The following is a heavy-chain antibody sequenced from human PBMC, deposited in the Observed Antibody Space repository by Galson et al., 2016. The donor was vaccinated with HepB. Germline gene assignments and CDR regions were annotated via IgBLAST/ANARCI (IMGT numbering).Heavy chain of an antibody. D-gene: IGHD3-16*02. Sequence: SLRLSCAASGFTFSSYAMSWVRQAPGKGLEWAAAISGSGGSTYYADSVKGRFAISRDKSKNPLYLQMNSLRAEDTATYYCAKDMGTYRPYYFDCWGQGTLVTVSS. CDR2: ISGSGGST. J-gene: IGHJ4*02. CDR3: AKDMGTYRPYYFDC. V-gene: IGHV3-23*01. CDR1: GFTFSSYA.